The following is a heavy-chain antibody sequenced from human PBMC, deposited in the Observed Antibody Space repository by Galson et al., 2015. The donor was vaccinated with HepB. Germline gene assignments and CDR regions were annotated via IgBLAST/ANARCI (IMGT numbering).Heavy chain of an antibody. Sequence: SLRLSCAASGFTFRSYSMNWVRQAPGKGLEWVSYISSSSSIIYYADSVKGRFTISRDNAKNSLYLQMNSLRDEDTAVYYCAQGDGNFWSGYLGSKYYYGMDVWGQGTTVTVSS. CDR2: ISSSSSII. D-gene: IGHD3-3*01. CDR3: AQGDGNFWSGYLGSKYYYGMDV. V-gene: IGHV3-48*02. CDR1: GFTFRSYS. J-gene: IGHJ6*02.